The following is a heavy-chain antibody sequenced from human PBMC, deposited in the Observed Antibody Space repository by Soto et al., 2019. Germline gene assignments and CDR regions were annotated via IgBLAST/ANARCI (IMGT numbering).Heavy chain of an antibody. V-gene: IGHV4-31*03. J-gene: IGHJ5*02. D-gene: IGHD2-2*01. CDR3: AREVVVVVVPAADHWFDP. CDR2: IYYSGST. CDR1: GGSISSGGYY. Sequence: SETLSLTCTVSGGSISSGGYYWSWIRQHPGKGLEWIGYIYYSGSTYYNPSLKSRVTISVDTSKNQFSLKRSSVTAADTAVYYCAREVVVVVVPAADHWFDPWGQGTLVTVSS.